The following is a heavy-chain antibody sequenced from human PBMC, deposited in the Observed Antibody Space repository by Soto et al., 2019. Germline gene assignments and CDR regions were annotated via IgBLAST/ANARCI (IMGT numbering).Heavy chain of an antibody. J-gene: IGHJ4*02. CDR2: ISYDGSNK. V-gene: IGHV3-30*03. D-gene: IGHD4-17*01. CDR1: GFTFSSYG. CDR3: ATSTTVTTGLPDY. Sequence: QVQLVESGGGVVQPGRSLRLSCAASGFTFSSYGMHWVRQAPGKGLEWVAVISYDGSNKYYADSVKGRFTISRDNSNTTLYLQMNSLRAEDTAVYYCATSTTVTTGLPDYWGQGTLVTVSS.